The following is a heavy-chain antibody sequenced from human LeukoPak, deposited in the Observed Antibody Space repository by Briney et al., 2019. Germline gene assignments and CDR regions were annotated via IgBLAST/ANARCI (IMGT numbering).Heavy chain of an antibody. Sequence: ASVKVSCKASGYTFTTYGITWVRQAPGQGLEWMGWTSTNNGNTNCAQKLQGRVTMTTDTSTSTAYMELRSLRSDDTAVYYCARGTLRFGELGLHWGQGTLVTVSS. V-gene: IGHV1-18*01. CDR2: TSTNNGNT. D-gene: IGHD3-10*01. J-gene: IGHJ4*02. CDR1: GYTFTTYG. CDR3: ARGTLRFGELGLH.